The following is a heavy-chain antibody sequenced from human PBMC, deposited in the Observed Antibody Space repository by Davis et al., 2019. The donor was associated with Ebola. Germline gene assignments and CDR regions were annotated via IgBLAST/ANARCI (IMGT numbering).Heavy chain of an antibody. Sequence: GESLKISCAASGFTFSSYAMSWVRQAPGKGLEWVSAFYIGGNTYYADSVKGRFTISRDDSKNTMYLQMNSLRVEDTALYYCGGGEGYNFFSHWGHGTLVTVSS. CDR1: GFTFSSYA. D-gene: IGHD5-24*01. J-gene: IGHJ4*01. CDR3: GGGEGYNFFSH. V-gene: IGHV3-23*05. CDR2: FYIGGNT.